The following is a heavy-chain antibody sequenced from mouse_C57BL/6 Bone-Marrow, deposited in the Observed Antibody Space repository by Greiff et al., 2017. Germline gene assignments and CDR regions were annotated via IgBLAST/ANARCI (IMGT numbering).Heavy chain of an antibody. CDR1: GYAFSSYW. J-gene: IGHJ1*03. CDR2: IYTGSGST. V-gene: IGHV1-82*01. Sequence: VQLQQSGAELVKPGASVKMSCTASGYAFSSYWMNWVKQRPGKGLEWIGRIYTGSGSTNYNGKFKGKATLTADKSSSTAYMQLSSLTSEDSAVYLCARACCSDYVYFDVGGRGTAVTVTS. CDR3: ARACCSDYVYFDV. D-gene: IGHD2-13*01.